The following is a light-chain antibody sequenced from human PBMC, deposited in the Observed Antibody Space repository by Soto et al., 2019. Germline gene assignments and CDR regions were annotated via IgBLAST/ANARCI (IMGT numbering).Light chain of an antibody. Sequence: QPVLTQSPSASASLGASVKFTCTLSSGHSSYAIAWHQQQPEKGPRFLMKLNSDGSHSKGDGIPDRFSGSSSGAERYLTISSLQSEDEADYYCQTWGTAIPGIRVFGGGTKLTVL. CDR3: QTWGTAIPGIRV. CDR2: LNSDGSH. V-gene: IGLV4-69*02. CDR1: SGHSSYA. J-gene: IGLJ3*02.